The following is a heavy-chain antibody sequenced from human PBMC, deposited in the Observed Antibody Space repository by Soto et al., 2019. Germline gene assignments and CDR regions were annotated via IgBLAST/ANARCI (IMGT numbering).Heavy chain of an antibody. CDR1: GGTLSSYA. V-gene: IGHV1-69*13. CDR2: IIPIFGTA. D-gene: IGHD3-22*01. CDR3: ARGPPYYYDSSGYCGY. Sequence: SVKVSCKASGGTLSSYAISWVRQAPGQGLEWMGGIIPIFGTANYAQKFQGRVTITADESTSTAYMEMSSLRSEDTAVYYCARGPPYYYDSSGYCGYWGQGTLVTVSS. J-gene: IGHJ4*02.